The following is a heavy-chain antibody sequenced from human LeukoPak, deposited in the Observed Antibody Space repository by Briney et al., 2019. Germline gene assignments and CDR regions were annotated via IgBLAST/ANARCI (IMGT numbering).Heavy chain of an antibody. J-gene: IGHJ3*02. Sequence: GGSLRLSCAASGFTFSSYGMHWVRQAPGEGLEWVSSIRSSSSYIFYADSVKGRFTISRDNAKNSLYLQMNSLRAEDTAVYYCVGGYSYGAFDIWGQGTMVTVSS. V-gene: IGHV3-21*01. CDR1: GFTFSSYG. D-gene: IGHD5-18*01. CDR3: VGGYSYGAFDI. CDR2: IRSSSSYI.